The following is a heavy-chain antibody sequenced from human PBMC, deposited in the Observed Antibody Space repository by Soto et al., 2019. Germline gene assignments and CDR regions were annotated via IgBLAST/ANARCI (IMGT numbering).Heavy chain of an antibody. CDR1: GDSISTYY. Sequence: SETLSLTCRVSGDSISTYYWSWIRQSAGKGLEWIGRTYITGDTNYNPSLKSRVTMSLDASKYQLSLHLRSMTAADTALYYCAREYTETVDGPTPFYFDFWGQGTPVTVSS. CDR3: AREYTETVDGPTPFYFDF. D-gene: IGHD6-19*01. CDR2: TYITGDT. V-gene: IGHV4-4*07. J-gene: IGHJ4*02.